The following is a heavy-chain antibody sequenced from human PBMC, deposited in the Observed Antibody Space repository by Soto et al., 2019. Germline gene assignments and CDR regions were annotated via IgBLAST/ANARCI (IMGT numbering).Heavy chain of an antibody. Sequence: ASVKVSCKASGYTFTSYGISWVRQAPGQGLEWMGWISAYNGNTNYAQKLQGRVTMTTDTSTSTAYMELRSLRSDDTAAASCARDQGYYGSGSLFDYWGQGTLAPVSS. J-gene: IGHJ4*02. D-gene: IGHD3-10*01. CDR2: ISAYNGNT. CDR1: GYTFTSYG. V-gene: IGHV1-18*04. CDR3: ARDQGYYGSGSLFDY.